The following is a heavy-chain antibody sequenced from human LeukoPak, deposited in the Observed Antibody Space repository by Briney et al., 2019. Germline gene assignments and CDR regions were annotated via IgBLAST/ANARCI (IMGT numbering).Heavy chain of an antibody. CDR3: ARADFWSGYYEYWFDP. CDR1: GYTFTSYG. J-gene: IGHJ5*02. D-gene: IGHD3-3*01. CDR2: ISAYNGNT. Sequence: AASVKVSCKASGYTFTSYGISWVRQAPGQGLEWMGWISAYNGNTNYAQKLQGRVTMTTDTSTSTAYMELRSLRSDDTAVYYCARADFWSGYYEYWFDPWGQGTLVTVSS. V-gene: IGHV1-18*01.